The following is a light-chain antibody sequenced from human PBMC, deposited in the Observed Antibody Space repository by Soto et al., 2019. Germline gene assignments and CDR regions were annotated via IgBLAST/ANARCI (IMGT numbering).Light chain of an antibody. Sequence: DIQMTQSQSSLSASVGARVAITCRASQNMRNYLNWYQQKPGKAPRVLIYGAASLQSGVPSRFSGSGSGTNFSLTINSLQPEDYATYYCQQSYNIQALTFGGGTKVEIK. J-gene: IGKJ4*01. CDR3: QQSYNIQALT. CDR2: GAA. V-gene: IGKV1-39*01. CDR1: QNMRNY.